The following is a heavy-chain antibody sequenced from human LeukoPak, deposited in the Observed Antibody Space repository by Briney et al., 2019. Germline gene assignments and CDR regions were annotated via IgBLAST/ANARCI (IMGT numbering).Heavy chain of an antibody. CDR1: GGSISSGSYY. CDR2: IYTSGST. D-gene: IGHD2-2*01. V-gene: IGHV4-61*02. CDR3: ARGFGVPAATRWFDP. Sequence: SETLSLTCTVSGGSISSGSYYWSWIRQPAGKGLEWIGRIYTSGSTNYNPSLKSRVTISVDTSKSQFSLKLSSVTAADTAVYYCARGFGVPAATRWFDPWGQGTLVTVSS. J-gene: IGHJ5*02.